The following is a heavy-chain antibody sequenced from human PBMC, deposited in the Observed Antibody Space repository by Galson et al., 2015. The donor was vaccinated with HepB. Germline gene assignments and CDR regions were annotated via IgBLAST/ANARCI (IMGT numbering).Heavy chain of an antibody. D-gene: IGHD2-15*01. J-gene: IGHJ6*03. CDR3: ARAGYCSGGSCYSGGYYYYMDV. CDR2: IIPILGIA. CDR1: EGTFSSYA. Sequence: SVKVSCKASEGTFSSYAISWVRQAPRQGLEWMGGIIPILGIANYAQKFQGRVTITADKSTSTAYMELSSLRSEDTAVYYCARAGYCSGGSCYSGGYYYYMDVWGKGTTVTVSS. V-gene: IGHV1-69*10.